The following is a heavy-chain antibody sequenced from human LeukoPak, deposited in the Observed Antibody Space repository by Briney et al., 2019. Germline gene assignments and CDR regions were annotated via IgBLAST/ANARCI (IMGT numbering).Heavy chain of an antibody. V-gene: IGHV4-39*01. CDR1: GGSISSCDCY. J-gene: IGHJ5*02. Sequence: SETLSLTCTVSGGSISSCDCYWGWIRQPPGTGLEWIGSIYYSGSTYYNPSLKSRVTISVDTSKNQFSLKLSSVTAADTAVYYCALDTDYGDYVGWFDPWGQGTLVTVSS. CDR3: ALDTDYGDYVGWFDP. CDR2: IYYSGST. D-gene: IGHD4-17*01.